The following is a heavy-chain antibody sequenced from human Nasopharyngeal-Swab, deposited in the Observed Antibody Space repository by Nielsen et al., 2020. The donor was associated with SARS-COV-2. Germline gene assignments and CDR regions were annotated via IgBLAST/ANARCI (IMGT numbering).Heavy chain of an antibody. D-gene: IGHD3-22*01. CDR3: ASAPYYDSSGYYGPSPFDI. Sequence: SETLSLTCTVSGGSISSSSYYWGWIRQPPGKGLEWIGSIYYSGSTCYNPSLKSRVTISVDTSKNQFSLKLSSVSAADTAVYYCASAPYYDSSGYYGPSPFDIWGQGTMVTVSS. V-gene: IGHV4-39*01. J-gene: IGHJ3*02. CDR2: IYYSGST. CDR1: GGSISSSSYY.